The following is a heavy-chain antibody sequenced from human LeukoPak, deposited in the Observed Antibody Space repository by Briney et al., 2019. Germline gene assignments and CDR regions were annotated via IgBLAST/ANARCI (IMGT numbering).Heavy chain of an antibody. D-gene: IGHD5-24*01. CDR2: NGSNK. CDR1: GFTFSSYG. V-gene: IGHV3-33*06. Sequence: GGSLRLSXAASGFTFSSYGMHWVRQAPGKGLEWVAVNGSNKYYADSVKGRFTISRDNSKNTLYLQMSSLRAEDTAVYYCAKGAGATITLGYFDYWGQGTLVTVSS. J-gene: IGHJ4*02. CDR3: AKGAGATITLGYFDY.